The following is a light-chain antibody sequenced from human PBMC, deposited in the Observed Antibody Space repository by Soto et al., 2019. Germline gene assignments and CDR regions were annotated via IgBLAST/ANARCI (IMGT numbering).Light chain of an antibody. J-gene: IGKJ4*01. Sequence: IVLAQSPGTLSLSPGETATLSCRASQTIGSTYLAWHQHKPGQAPRLLIFGTSRRATGIPDRFSGSGSGTDFTLSISRLGPEDFAVYYCHQYASSPLLTFGGGTKVDIK. CDR3: HQYASSPLLT. CDR2: GTS. V-gene: IGKV3-20*01. CDR1: QTIGSTY.